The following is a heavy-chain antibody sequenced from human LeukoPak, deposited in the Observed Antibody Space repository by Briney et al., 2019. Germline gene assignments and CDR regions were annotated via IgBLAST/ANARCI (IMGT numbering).Heavy chain of an antibody. CDR1: GGTFSSYA. J-gene: IGHJ4*02. D-gene: IGHD6-19*01. CDR2: IIPIFGTA. V-gene: IGHV1-69*05. CDR3: VRSGIAVAFFAY. Sequence: SVKVSCKASGGTFSSYAISWVRQAPGQGLEWMGGIIPIFGTANYAQKFQGRVTITTDESTSTAYMELSSLRSEDTAVYYCVRSGIAVAFFAYWGQGTLVTVSS.